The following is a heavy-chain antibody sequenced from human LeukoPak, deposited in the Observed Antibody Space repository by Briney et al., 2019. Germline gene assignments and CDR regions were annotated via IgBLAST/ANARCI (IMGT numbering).Heavy chain of an antibody. J-gene: IGHJ4*02. V-gene: IGHV4-34*12. CDR1: GGSFSGYY. Sequence: SETLSLTCAVYGGSFSGYYWSWIRQPPGKGPEWIGYIFHTGTTYYNPSLKSRVTISLDRSKNQFSLTVPSVTAADTAVYYCARAERLPGPYYFDYWGQGTLVTVSS. CDR2: IFHTGTT. CDR3: ARAERLPGPYYFDY.